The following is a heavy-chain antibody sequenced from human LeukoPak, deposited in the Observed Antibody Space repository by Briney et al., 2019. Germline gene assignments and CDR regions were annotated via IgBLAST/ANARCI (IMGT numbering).Heavy chain of an antibody. Sequence: GGSLRLPCAASGFTFSSYAMSWVRQAPGKGLEWVSAISGSGGSTYYADSVKGRFTISRDNSKNTLYLQMNSLRAEDTAVYYCAKFPALLWFGELSYYYGMDVWGQGTTVTVSS. CDR1: GFTFSSYA. D-gene: IGHD3-10*01. J-gene: IGHJ6*02. CDR2: ISGSGGST. V-gene: IGHV3-23*01. CDR3: AKFPALLWFGELSYYYGMDV.